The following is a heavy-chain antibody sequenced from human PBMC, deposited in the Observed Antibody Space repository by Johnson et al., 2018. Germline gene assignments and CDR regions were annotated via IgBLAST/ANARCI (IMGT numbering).Heavy chain of an antibody. CDR2: ISYDGSNK. D-gene: IGHD3/OR15-3a*01. Sequence: VQLVESGGGVVQPGRSLRLSCAASGFTFSSYGMHWVRQAPGKGLEWVAVISYDGSNKYYADSVKGRFTISRDNSKNTLYLQMNSLRAEDTAVYYCARGLVQLKLDAFDIWGQGTMVTVSS. V-gene: IGHV3-30*03. CDR1: GFTFSSYG. J-gene: IGHJ3*02. CDR3: ARGLVQLKLDAFDI.